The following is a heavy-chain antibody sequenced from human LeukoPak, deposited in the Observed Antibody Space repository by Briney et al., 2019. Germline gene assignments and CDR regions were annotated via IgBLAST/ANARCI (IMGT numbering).Heavy chain of an antibody. CDR2: INGDGSST. Sequence: GGSLRLSCAASGFTFSSYLMHCVRQAPGKGLVWVSRINGDGSSTSYADSVKGRFTISRDNAKNTLYLQMNSLRAEDTAVYYCARARGLGGWYLGYWGQGTLVTVSS. J-gene: IGHJ4*02. CDR3: ARARGLGGWYLGY. D-gene: IGHD6-19*01. V-gene: IGHV3-74*01. CDR1: GFTFSSYL.